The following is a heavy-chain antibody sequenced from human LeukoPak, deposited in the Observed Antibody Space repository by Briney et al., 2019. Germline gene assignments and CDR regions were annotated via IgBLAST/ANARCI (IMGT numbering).Heavy chain of an antibody. CDR3: ARAFDY. CDR2: ISSSSCYI. V-gene: IGHV3-21*01. Sequence: PGGSLRLSYAASGFTFSSYSMLWVRQAPAKGLEWVSSISSSSCYIYYADVVKGRFTISRDNAKNSLYLQMNSLRAEDTAVYYCARAFDYWGQGTLVTVSS. CDR1: GFTFSSYS. J-gene: IGHJ4*02.